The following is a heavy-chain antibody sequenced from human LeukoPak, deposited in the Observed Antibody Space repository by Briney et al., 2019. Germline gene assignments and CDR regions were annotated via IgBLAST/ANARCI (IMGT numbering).Heavy chain of an antibody. CDR2: ISGSGGST. CDR3: AKVFNYYDSSGYYHFDY. CDR1: GFTFSSYA. Sequence: GGSLRLSCAASGFTFSSYAMSWVRQAPGKGLEWVSAISGSGGSTYYADSVKGRFTISRDNSRNTLYLQMNSLRAEDTAVYYCAKVFNYYDSSGYYHFDYWGQGTLVTVSS. J-gene: IGHJ4*02. V-gene: IGHV3-23*01. D-gene: IGHD3-22*01.